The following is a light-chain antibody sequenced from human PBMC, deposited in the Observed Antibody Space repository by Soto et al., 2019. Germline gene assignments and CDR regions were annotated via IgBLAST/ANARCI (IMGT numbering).Light chain of an antibody. J-gene: IGKJ1*01. V-gene: IGKV3-20*01. Sequence: VVVTQSPGTLSLSPGERATLSCRASQSVSNLAWYQQKPGQAPSLLIFSTCNRTTGVPDRFSGGGSGTVFTHPMTGREPGYVAVYYCVQYGRSSRTFGQGTRVEI. CDR2: STC. CDR3: VQYGRSSRT. CDR1: QSVSN.